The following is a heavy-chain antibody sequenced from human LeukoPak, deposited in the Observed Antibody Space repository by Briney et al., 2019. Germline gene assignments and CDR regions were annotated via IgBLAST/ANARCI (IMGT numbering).Heavy chain of an antibody. J-gene: IGHJ5*02. Sequence: ASVKVSFKASGYTFTGYYMHWVRQAPGQGLEWMGRINPNSGGTNYAQKFQGRVTMTRDTSISTAYMELSRLRSDDTAVYYCARGSMTTVTINWFDPWGQGTLVTVSS. CDR1: GYTFTGYY. CDR3: ARGSMTTVTINWFDP. CDR2: INPNSGGT. D-gene: IGHD4-17*01. V-gene: IGHV1-2*06.